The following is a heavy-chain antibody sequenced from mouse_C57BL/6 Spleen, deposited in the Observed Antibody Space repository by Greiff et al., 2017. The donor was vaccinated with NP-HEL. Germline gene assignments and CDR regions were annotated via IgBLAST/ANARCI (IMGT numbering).Heavy chain of an antibody. J-gene: IGHJ2*01. Sequence: LVESGPELVKPGASVKISCKASGYSFTDYNMNWVKQSNGKSLEWIGVINPNYGTTSYNQKFKGKATLTVDQSSSTAYMQLNSLTSEDSAVYYCASESYYYGSSYVGYFDYWGQGTTLTVSS. D-gene: IGHD1-1*01. V-gene: IGHV1-39*01. CDR3: ASESYYYGSSYVGYFDY. CDR1: GYSFTDYN. CDR2: INPNYGTT.